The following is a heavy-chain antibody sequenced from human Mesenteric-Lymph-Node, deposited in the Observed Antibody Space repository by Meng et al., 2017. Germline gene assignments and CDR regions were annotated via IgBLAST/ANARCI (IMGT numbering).Heavy chain of an antibody. Sequence: QLAESGPGLVKPLATLSLTGTVSGDSNSSDIWWSWVRQPPGKGLEWIGEVYHRGDTNYNPSLKSRVDISVDKSKNQFYLSLFSVTAADTAVYYCGRDQGRELINHWGQGTLVTVSS. CDR3: GRDQGRELINH. CDR1: GDSNSSDIW. D-gene: IGHD1-7*01. V-gene: IGHV4-4*02. J-gene: IGHJ4*02. CDR2: VYHRGDT.